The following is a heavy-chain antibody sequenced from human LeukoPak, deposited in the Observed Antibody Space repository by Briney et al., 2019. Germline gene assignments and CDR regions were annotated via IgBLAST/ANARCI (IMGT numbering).Heavy chain of an antibody. CDR3: VRDFLGESGAGGY. J-gene: IGHJ4*02. Sequence: GGSLRLSCATSTFTFSSYTMNWVRQAPGKGVEGVSSISPSGNSKYHADSVKGRFTISRDNAENSLYMQMNSLRAEDTGVYYCVRDFLGESGAGGYWGQGTLVTVSS. V-gene: IGHV3-21*01. D-gene: IGHD3-10*01. CDR1: TFTFSSYT. CDR2: ISPSGNSK.